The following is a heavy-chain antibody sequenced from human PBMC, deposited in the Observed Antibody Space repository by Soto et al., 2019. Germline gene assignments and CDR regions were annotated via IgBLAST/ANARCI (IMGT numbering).Heavy chain of an antibody. J-gene: IGHJ3*02. Sequence: GGSLRLSCAASGFTFSSYEMNWVRQAPGKGLEWVSYISSSGSTIYYADSVKGRFTISRDNAKNSLYLQMNSLRAEDTAVYYCANCPVVVPNPDAFDIWGQGTMVTVSS. CDR3: ANCPVVVPNPDAFDI. CDR2: ISSSGSTI. CDR1: GFTFSSYE. V-gene: IGHV3-48*03. D-gene: IGHD2-2*01.